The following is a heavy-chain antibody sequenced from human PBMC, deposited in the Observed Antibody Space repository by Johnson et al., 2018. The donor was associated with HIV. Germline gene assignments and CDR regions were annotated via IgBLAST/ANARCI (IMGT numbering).Heavy chain of an antibody. Sequence: QMQLVESGGGVVQPGGSLRLSCAASGFTFSSYGMHWVRQAPGKGLEWVAFIRYDGGNKYYADSVKGRFTISRDNSKNTLYLQMNSLRAEDTAVYYCARDPYGSGPYVAFDIWGQGTMVTVSS. J-gene: IGHJ3*02. CDR2: IRYDGGNK. CDR3: ARDPYGSGPYVAFDI. D-gene: IGHD3-10*01. V-gene: IGHV3-30*02. CDR1: GFTFSSYG.